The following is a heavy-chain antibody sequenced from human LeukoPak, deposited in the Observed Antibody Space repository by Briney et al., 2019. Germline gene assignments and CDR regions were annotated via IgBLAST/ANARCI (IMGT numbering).Heavy chain of an antibody. J-gene: IGHJ4*02. V-gene: IGHV3-30*18. CDR2: TSHDGSDK. CDR3: TKGRDGSGSYGDY. D-gene: IGHD3-10*01. Sequence: GGSLRLSCAASGFTFSGYGMHWVRQAPGKGLEWGAVTSHDGSDKYYADSVKGRFTISRDSSKKTLYLQMNSLRAEDTAVYYCTKGRDGSGSYGDYWGQGTLVTVSS. CDR1: GFTFSGYG.